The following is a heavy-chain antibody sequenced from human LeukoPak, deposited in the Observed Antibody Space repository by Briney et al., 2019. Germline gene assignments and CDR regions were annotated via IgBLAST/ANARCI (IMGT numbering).Heavy chain of an antibody. CDR1: GCTFTSYG. CDR3: ARVVGLTGYSSSWYSGYYYYMDV. Sequence: ASVKVSCKASGCTFTSYGIIWVRQAPGQGLERMGGIIPIFGTTNYAQKFQDRVTITADKSTSTAYMELSSLRSEDTAVYYCARVVGLTGYSSSWYSGYYYYMDVWGKGTTVTVSS. D-gene: IGHD6-13*01. CDR2: IIPIFGTT. V-gene: IGHV1-69*06. J-gene: IGHJ6*03.